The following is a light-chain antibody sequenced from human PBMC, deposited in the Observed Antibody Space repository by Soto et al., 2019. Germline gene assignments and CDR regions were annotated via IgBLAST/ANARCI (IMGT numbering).Light chain of an antibody. V-gene: IGKV3-15*01. CDR3: QQYNNWGT. CDR1: QSVSSN. CDR2: GAS. J-gene: IGKJ1*01. Sequence: EIVMTQSPVTLSVAAGERATLSCRASQSVSSNLAWYQQKPGQAPRLLIYGASTRATGIPARFSGSGSGTEFTLTISSLLSEDFAVYYCQQYNNWGTFGQGTKVEIK.